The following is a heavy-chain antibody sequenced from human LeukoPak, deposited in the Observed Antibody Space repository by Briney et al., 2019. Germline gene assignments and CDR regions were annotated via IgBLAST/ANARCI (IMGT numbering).Heavy chain of an antibody. CDR2: ISEGGGNT. V-gene: IGHV3-23*01. CDR1: GFTFTNYA. J-gene: IGHJ4*02. CDR3: AKREKGTTGRFFDY. D-gene: IGHD4-17*01. Sequence: GGSLGLSCAASGFTFTNYAMTWVRQAPGKGLEWVSGISEGGGNTYYADSVKGRFTISRDHSKNTLYLQMNSLRAEDTALYYCAKREKGTTGRFFDYWGQGTLVTVSS.